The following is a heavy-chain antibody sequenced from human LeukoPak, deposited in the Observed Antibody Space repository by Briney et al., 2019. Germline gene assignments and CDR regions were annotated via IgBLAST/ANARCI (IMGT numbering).Heavy chain of an antibody. D-gene: IGHD2-2*01. V-gene: IGHV4-39*07. Sequence: PSETLSLTCTVSGVSISSSGSYWAWIRQPPGKGLDWIGTISYAGSPNYNPSLNSRVTMSSDTSSNQFSLRLSSVTDADTAMYYCARAGYQLPPYYYYYMDVWGKGTAVTVSS. CDR3: ARAGYQLPPYYYYYMDV. CDR2: ISYAGSP. CDR1: GVSISSSGSY. J-gene: IGHJ6*03.